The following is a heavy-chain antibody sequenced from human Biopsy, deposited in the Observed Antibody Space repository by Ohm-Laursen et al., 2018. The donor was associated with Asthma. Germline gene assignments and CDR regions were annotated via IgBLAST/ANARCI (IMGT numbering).Heavy chain of an antibody. D-gene: IGHD3-22*01. Sequence: SQTLSLTCAVSGDSINSGGYSWDWIRQPPRKGLGWVGYPFFPGATYYNPSLKSRVTISVDRSKRQFSLKVNSVTAADTAVYYCARMITMIQAANYYSYAMDVWGQGTTVTVSS. CDR2: PFFPGAT. CDR3: ARMITMIQAANYYSYAMDV. J-gene: IGHJ6*02. CDR1: GDSINSGGYS. V-gene: IGHV4-30-2*01.